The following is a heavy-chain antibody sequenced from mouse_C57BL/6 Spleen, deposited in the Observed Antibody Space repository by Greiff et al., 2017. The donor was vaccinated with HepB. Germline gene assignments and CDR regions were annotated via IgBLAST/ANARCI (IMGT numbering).Heavy chain of an antibody. CDR3: ARSGTVVAYYYAMDY. V-gene: IGHV1-26*01. J-gene: IGHJ4*01. Sequence: EVQLQQSGPELVKPGASVKISCKASGYTFTDYYMNWVKQSHGKSLEWIGDINPNNGGTSYNQKFKGKATLTVDKSSSTAYMELRSLTSEDSAVYDCARSGTVVAYYYAMDYWGQGTSVTVSS. D-gene: IGHD1-1*01. CDR2: INPNNGGT. CDR1: GYTFTDYY.